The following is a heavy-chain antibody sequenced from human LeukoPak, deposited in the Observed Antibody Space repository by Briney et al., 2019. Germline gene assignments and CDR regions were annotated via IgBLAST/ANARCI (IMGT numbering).Heavy chain of an antibody. V-gene: IGHV1-2*02. CDR1: GYTFTGDY. J-gene: IGHJ6*03. CDR3: ARSSYYYYYMDV. CDR2: INPNSGGT. D-gene: IGHD6-6*01. Sequence: ASVKVSCKASGYTFTGDYMHWVRHAPGQGLEWMGWINPNSGGTNYAQKFQGRVTMTRDTSISTAYMELSRLRSDDTAVYYCARSSYYYYYMDVWGKGTTVTISS.